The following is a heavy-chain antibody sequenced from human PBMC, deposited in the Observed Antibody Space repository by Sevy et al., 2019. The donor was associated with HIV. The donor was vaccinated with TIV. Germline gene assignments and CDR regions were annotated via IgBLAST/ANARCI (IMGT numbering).Heavy chain of an antibody. D-gene: IGHD2-2*01. V-gene: IGHV3-11*06. Sequence: GGSLRLSCAASGFTFSDYYMSWIRQAPGKGLEWVSYISSSSSYTNYADSVKGRFTISRDNAKNSLYLQMNSLRAEDTAVYYCARDIVVVPAATPGNYYYYGMDVWGQGTMVTVSS. CDR2: ISSSSSYT. CDR1: GFTFSDYY. J-gene: IGHJ6*02. CDR3: ARDIVVVPAATPGNYYYYGMDV.